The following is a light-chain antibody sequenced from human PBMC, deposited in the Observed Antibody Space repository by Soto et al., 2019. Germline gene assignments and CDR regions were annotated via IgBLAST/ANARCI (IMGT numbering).Light chain of an antibody. CDR2: ATS. CDR3: QHYGSSLWT. Sequence: EIVLTQSPGTLSLSPGERATLSCRVSQSVSGSYLAWYQQKPGQAPRLLIYATSRMATGIPDRFSGSASETDLTLTISRLEPEDFSVYDCQHYGSSLWTFGQGTTVEIK. V-gene: IGKV3-20*01. CDR1: QSVSGSY. J-gene: IGKJ1*01.